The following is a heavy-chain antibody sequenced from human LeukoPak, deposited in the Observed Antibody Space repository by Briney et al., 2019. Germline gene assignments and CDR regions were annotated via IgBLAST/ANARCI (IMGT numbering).Heavy chain of an antibody. Sequence: ASVKVSCKASGYTLTGYYMHWVRQAPGQGLEWMGRINPNSGGTNYAQKFQGRVTMTRDTSISTAYMELSRLRSDDTAVYYCARGYSSGWYPNYYYYMDVWGKGTTVTVSS. CDR2: INPNSGGT. CDR3: ARGYSSGWYPNYYYYMDV. J-gene: IGHJ6*03. V-gene: IGHV1-2*06. D-gene: IGHD6-19*01. CDR1: GYTLTGYY.